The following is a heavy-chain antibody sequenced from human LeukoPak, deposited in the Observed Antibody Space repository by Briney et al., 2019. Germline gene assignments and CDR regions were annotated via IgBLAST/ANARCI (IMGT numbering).Heavy chain of an antibody. D-gene: IGHD2-15*01. CDR1: GYTFTSYH. CDR3: ARLHGFQGGSGRREEDY. J-gene: IGHJ4*02. V-gene: IGHV1-46*01. CDR2: INPSGGST. Sequence: ASVKVSCKASGYTFTSYHLHWVRQAPGQGLEWMGIINPSGGSTSYAQKFQGRVTMTRDMSTSTVYMELSSLRSEDTAVYYCARLHGFQGGSGRREEDYWGQGTLVTVSS.